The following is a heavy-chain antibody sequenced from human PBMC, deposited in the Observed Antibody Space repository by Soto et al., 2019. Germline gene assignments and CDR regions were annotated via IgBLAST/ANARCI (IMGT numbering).Heavy chain of an antibody. CDR3: ARDLRVIAALRYYYYYMDV. CDR1: GYTFTSYY. J-gene: IGHJ6*03. Sequence: GASVKVSCKASGYTFTSYYMHWVRQAPGQGLEWMGIINPSGGSTSYAQKFQGRVTMTRDTSTSTVYMELSSLRSEDTAVYYCARDLRVIAALRYYYYYMDVWGKGTTVTVS. CDR2: INPSGGST. D-gene: IGHD6-13*01. V-gene: IGHV1-46*03.